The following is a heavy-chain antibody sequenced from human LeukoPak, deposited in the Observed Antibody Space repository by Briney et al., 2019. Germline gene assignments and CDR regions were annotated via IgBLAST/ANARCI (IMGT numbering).Heavy chain of an antibody. CDR2: TRNKANSYTT. J-gene: IGHJ4*02. V-gene: IGHV3-72*01. CDR1: GFTFSDHY. CDR3: AMASLRY. Sequence: GGSLRLSCAASGFTFSDHYMDWVRQAPGKGLEWVGRTRNKANSYTTEYAASVKGRFTISRDDSKNSLYLQMNSLKTEDTAVYYCAMASLRYWGQGTLVTVSS.